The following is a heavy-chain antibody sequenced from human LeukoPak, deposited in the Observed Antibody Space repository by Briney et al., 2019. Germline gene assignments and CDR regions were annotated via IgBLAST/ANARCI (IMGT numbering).Heavy chain of an antibody. Sequence: PGGSLRLSCAASGFTFSSYAMSWVRQAPGKGLEWVSYISSSGSTIYYADSVKGRFTISRDNAKNSLYLQMNSLRAEDTAVYYCARDRDMVRGVITNYYFDYWGQGTLVTVSS. CDR2: ISSSGSTI. J-gene: IGHJ4*02. CDR3: ARDRDMVRGVITNYYFDY. D-gene: IGHD3-10*01. V-gene: IGHV3-48*04. CDR1: GFTFSSYA.